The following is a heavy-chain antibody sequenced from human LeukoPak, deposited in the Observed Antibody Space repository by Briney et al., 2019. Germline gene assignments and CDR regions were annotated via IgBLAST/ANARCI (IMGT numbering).Heavy chain of an antibody. CDR1: GGTFSSYA. CDR3: ARAGYCSSTSCYEDY. Sequence: ASVKVSCKASGGTFSSYAISWVRQAPGQGLEWMGGIIPIFGTANYAQKFQGRVTITADESTSTAYMKLSSLRSEDTAVYYCARAGYCSSTSCYEDYWGQGTLVTVSS. J-gene: IGHJ4*02. D-gene: IGHD2-2*01. V-gene: IGHV1-69*13. CDR2: IIPIFGTA.